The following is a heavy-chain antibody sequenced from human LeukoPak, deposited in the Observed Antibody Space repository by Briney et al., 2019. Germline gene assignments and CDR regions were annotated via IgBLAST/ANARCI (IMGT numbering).Heavy chain of an antibody. Sequence: SETLSLTCTVSGGSISNYYWSWIRQPPGKGLEWIGYVFYSGSTNYNPSLRSRVTISVDTSKNQFSLKLSSVTAADTAMYYCARHSPIVGATPNYYYYMDVWGKGTTVTVSS. V-gene: IGHV4-59*01. CDR3: ARHSPIVGATPNYYYYMDV. D-gene: IGHD1-26*01. J-gene: IGHJ6*03. CDR2: VFYSGST. CDR1: GGSISNYY.